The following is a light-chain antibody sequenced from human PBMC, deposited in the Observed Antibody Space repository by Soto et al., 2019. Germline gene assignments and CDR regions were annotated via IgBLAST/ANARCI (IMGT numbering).Light chain of an antibody. Sequence: QSVVTQSPSASGTPGQGVTISCSGSSSNIGVNTVNWYQQLPGTAPKLLIYSNNLRPSGVPDRFSGSKSGTSASLAISGLQSEDEADYHCASWDDSLNGVVFGGGTQLTVL. CDR2: SNN. CDR3: ASWDDSLNGVV. V-gene: IGLV1-44*01. J-gene: IGLJ2*01. CDR1: SSNIGVNT.